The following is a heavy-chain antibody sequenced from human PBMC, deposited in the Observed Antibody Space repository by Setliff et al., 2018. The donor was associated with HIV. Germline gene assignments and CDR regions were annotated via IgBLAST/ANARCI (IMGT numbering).Heavy chain of an antibody. J-gene: IGHJ3*02. Sequence: GASVKVSCKVSGYSLTELSMHWVRQAPGKGLEWMGGFDPDDGETVYAQQFQGRVTMTWDTSISTAYMELNNVKFEDTAVYYCARGGLATGAFDIWGQGTMVTVSS. D-gene: IGHD5-12*01. CDR3: ARGGLATGAFDI. CDR2: FDPDDGET. V-gene: IGHV1-24*01. CDR1: GYSLTELS.